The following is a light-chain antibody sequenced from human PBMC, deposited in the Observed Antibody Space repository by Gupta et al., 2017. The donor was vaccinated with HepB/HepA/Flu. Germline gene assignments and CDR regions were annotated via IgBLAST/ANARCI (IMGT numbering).Light chain of an antibody. V-gene: IGKV1-33*01. CDR2: DAS. CDR1: QDIGNY. J-gene: IGKJ5*01. Sequence: DIPMTQYPSSLSASVGDRVTITCQASQDIGNYLSWYQQKPGKAPKLLIDDASTLETGVPSRFSGGGSGTDFPFITSSLQAQDFATDYCQQYDNNSSAITFGQGTRL. CDR3: QQYDNNSSAIT.